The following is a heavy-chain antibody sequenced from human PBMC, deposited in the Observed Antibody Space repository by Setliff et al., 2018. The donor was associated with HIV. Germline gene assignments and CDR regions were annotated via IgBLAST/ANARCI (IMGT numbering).Heavy chain of an antibody. CDR3: ARRGVFDAFDI. CDR2: ISAYNGDT. J-gene: IGHJ3*02. V-gene: IGHV1-18*03. CDR1: GYTFTSYG. Sequence: ASVKVSCKASGYTFTSYGISWVRQAPGQGLEWMGWISAYNGDTNYAQKVQGRVSMTIDTPTSTAYMELRSLRSDDMAVYYCARRGVFDAFDIWGQGTMVTVSS. D-gene: IGHD6-13*01.